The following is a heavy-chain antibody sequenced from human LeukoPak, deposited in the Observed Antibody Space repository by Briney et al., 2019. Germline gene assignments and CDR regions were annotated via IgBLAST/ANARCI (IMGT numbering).Heavy chain of an antibody. CDR3: AREYSTSSTSFDY. V-gene: IGHV4-34*01. J-gene: IGHJ4*02. CDR2: IKHSGNT. Sequence: SETLSLTCGVYGGSLSGHYWSWIRQPLGKGLEWIGEIKHSGNTNYNPSLKSRVTISVDTSKNQFSLKLSSVTAADTAVYYCAREYSTSSTSFDYWGQGTLVTVSS. D-gene: IGHD6-6*01. CDR1: GGSLSGHY.